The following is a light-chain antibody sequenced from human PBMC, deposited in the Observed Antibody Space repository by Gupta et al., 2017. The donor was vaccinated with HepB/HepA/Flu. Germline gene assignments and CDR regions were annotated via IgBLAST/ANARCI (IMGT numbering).Light chain of an antibody. CDR1: QTISNY. V-gene: IGKV1-39*01. J-gene: IGKJ4*01. CDR3: HQRDMIPLT. Sequence: DIQMTPSPSSLSASVGDRVTITCRASQTISNYLNWSQQKPGKAPKLLIYGASSLESGVPSRFSGSGSGTDFTLTISRLQPEDFATYYCHQRDMIPLTFGGGTKVEIK. CDR2: GAS.